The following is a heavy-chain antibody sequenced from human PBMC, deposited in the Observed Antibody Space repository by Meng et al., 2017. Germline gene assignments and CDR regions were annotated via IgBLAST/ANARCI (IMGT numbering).Heavy chain of an antibody. D-gene: IGHD2-15*01. V-gene: IGHV4-4*02. CDR3: ARWSIYCSGGSCYSFDY. CDR1: GGAISSSNW. J-gene: IGHJ4*02. CDR2: IYHSGST. Sequence: VQVQGAGPGLVKPSGTLSLTWAVSGGAISSSNWWSWVRQPPGKGLEWIGEIYHSGSTNYNPSLKSRVTISVDKSKNQFSLKLSSVTAADTAVYYCARWSIYCSGGSCYSFDYWGQGTLVTVSS.